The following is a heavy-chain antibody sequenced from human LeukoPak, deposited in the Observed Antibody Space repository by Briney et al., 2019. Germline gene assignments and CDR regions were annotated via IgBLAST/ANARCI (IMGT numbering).Heavy chain of an antibody. CDR1: GFTFSSYS. CDR3: ARAARAGSSGFDP. D-gene: IGHD6-19*01. Sequence: GGSLRLSCAASGFTFSSYSMNWVRQAPGKGLEWVSSISSSSSYIYYADSVKGRFTIPRDNAKNSLYLQMNSLRAEDTAVYYCARAARAGSSGFDPWGQGTLVTVSS. J-gene: IGHJ5*02. CDR2: ISSSSSYI. V-gene: IGHV3-21*01.